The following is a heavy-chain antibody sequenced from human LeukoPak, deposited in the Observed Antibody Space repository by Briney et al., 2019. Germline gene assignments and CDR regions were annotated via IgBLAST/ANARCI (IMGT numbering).Heavy chain of an antibody. CDR3: ARGVVVVVAATPGFDY. Sequence: ASVKVSCKASGYTFTGYYMHWVRQAPGQGLEWMGWINPNSGGTNYAQKFQGRVIMTRDTSISTAYMELSRLRSDDTAVYYCARGVVVVVAATPGFDYWGQGTLVTVSS. J-gene: IGHJ4*02. CDR2: INPNSGGT. CDR1: GYTFTGYY. V-gene: IGHV1-2*02. D-gene: IGHD2-15*01.